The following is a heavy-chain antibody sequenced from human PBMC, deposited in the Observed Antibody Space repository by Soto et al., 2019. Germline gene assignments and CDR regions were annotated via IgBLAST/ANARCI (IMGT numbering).Heavy chain of an antibody. CDR2: IIPIFGTA. J-gene: IGHJ6*02. D-gene: IGHD4-17*01. V-gene: IGHV1-69*01. Sequence: QVQLVQSGAEVKKPGSSVKVSCKASGGTFSSYAISWVRQAPGQGLEWMGGIIPIFGTANYAQKFQGRVTITADESTSTAYMELSSLRSEDTAVYYCARPRMTTVTKTLLPSYYYYGMDVWGQGTTVTVSS. CDR1: GGTFSSYA. CDR3: ARPRMTTVTKTLLPSYYYYGMDV.